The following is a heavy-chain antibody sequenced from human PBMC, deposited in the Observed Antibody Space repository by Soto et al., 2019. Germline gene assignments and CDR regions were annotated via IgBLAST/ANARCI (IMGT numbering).Heavy chain of an antibody. CDR3: ARPPGKGYYYDSSGSFYPPQH. J-gene: IGHJ1*01. Sequence: GESLKISCKGSGYSFTSYWIGWVRQMPGKGLEWMGIIYPGDSDTRYSPSFQGQVTISADKSISTAYLQWSSLKASDTAMYYCARPPGKGYYYDSSGSFYPPQHWGQGTLVTVSS. CDR2: IYPGDSDT. V-gene: IGHV5-51*01. D-gene: IGHD3-22*01. CDR1: GYSFTSYW.